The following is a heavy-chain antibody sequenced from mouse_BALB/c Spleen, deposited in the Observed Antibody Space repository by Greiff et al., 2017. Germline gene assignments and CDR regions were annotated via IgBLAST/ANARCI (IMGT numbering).Heavy chain of an antibody. Sequence: EVQRVESGGGLVQPGGSRKLSCAASGFTFSSFGMHWVRQAPEKGLEWVAYISSGSSTIYYADTVKGRFTISRDNPKNTLFLQMTSLRSEDTAMYYCARYYYDYDWFAYWGQGTLVTVSA. CDR1: GFTFSSFG. CDR2: ISSGSSTI. V-gene: IGHV5-17*02. J-gene: IGHJ3*01. CDR3: ARYYYDYDWFAY. D-gene: IGHD2-4*01.